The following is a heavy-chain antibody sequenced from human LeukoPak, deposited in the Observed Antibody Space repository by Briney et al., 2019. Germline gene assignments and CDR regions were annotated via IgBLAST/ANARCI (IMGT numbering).Heavy chain of an antibody. CDR2: MNPNSGNT. D-gene: IGHD6-6*01. J-gene: IGHJ4*02. CDR3: ARLPKYSRPLDY. V-gene: IGHV1-8*01. Sequence: ASVKVSCKASGYTFTSYDINWVRQATGQGLEWMGWMNPNSGNTAYAQKFQGRVTMSRNTSISTAYMELSSLRSEDTAVYYCARLPKYSRPLDYWGQGTLVTVSS. CDR1: GYTFTSYD.